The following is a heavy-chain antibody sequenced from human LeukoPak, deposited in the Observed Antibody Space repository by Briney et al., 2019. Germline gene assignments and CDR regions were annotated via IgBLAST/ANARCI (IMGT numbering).Heavy chain of an antibody. Sequence: PSETLSLTCTVSGGSISSYYWSWIRQPPGKGLEWIGYIYYSGSTNYNPSLKSRVTISVDTSKNQFSLKLSSVTAADTAVYYCAREGIAAAGVTLDYYYGMDVWGKATTVTVSS. D-gene: IGHD6-13*01. J-gene: IGHJ6*04. CDR3: AREGIAAAGVTLDYYYGMDV. CDR1: GGSISSYY. CDR2: IYYSGST. V-gene: IGHV4-59*01.